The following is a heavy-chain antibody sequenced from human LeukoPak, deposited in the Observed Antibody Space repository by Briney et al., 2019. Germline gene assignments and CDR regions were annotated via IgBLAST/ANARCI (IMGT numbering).Heavy chain of an antibody. D-gene: IGHD3-10*01. CDR3: AKDGGSGILY. Sequence: GGSLRLSCAASGFTFDDYEMNWVRQAPGKGLEWISYISASGNPMFYADSVKGRFTISRDNAKNSLYLQMNSLRAEDTAIYYCAKDGGSGILYWGQGTLVTVSS. CDR1: GFTFDDYE. CDR2: ISASGNPM. J-gene: IGHJ4*02. V-gene: IGHV3-48*03.